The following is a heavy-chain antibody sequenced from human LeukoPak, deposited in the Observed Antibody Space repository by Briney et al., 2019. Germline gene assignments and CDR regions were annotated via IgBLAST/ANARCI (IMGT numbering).Heavy chain of an antibody. D-gene: IGHD6-6*01. CDR2: IYTSGST. CDR3: ARDLNPGQELLQGVFEH. V-gene: IGHV4-61*02. Sequence: PSETLSLTCTVSGGSISSGSYYWSWIRQPAGKGLEWIGRIYTSGSTNYNPSLKSRVTISVDTSKNQFSLKLSSVTAADTALYYCARDLNPGQELLQGVFEHRGQGTLVTVSS. CDR1: GGSISSGSYY. J-gene: IGHJ5*02.